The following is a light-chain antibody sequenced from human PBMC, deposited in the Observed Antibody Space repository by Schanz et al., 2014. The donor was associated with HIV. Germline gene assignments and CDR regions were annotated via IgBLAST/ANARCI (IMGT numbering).Light chain of an antibody. V-gene: IGKV1-8*01. J-gene: IGKJ2*01. CDR3: QQYDTYPYT. Sequence: AVRMTQSPSSFSASTGDRVTLTCRASQDIGSYLAWYQQKPGKAPNLLLYAASTLQSGVPSRFSGSGSGTNFTLTITCLQSEDFATYYCQQYDTYPYTFGQGTTLDLK. CDR1: QDIGSY. CDR2: AAS.